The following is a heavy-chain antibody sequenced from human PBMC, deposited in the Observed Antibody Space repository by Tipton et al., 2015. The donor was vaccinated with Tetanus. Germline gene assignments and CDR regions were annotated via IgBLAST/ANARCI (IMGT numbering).Heavy chain of an antibody. J-gene: IGHJ1*01. Sequence: SLRLSCVVSGFSLSDYTINWVRQAPGKGLEWVSGITKSSRFIYYADSVKGRFTISRDNSNNSLSLQMNSLRIDDTAVYYCARTSGYMYSDTWGQGTLVTVSS. CDR3: ARTSGYMYSDT. D-gene: IGHD3-3*01. CDR1: GFSLSDYT. CDR2: ITKSSRFI. V-gene: IGHV3-21*04.